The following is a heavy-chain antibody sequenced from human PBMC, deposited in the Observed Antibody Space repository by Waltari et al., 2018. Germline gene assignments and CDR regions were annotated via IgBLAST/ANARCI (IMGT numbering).Heavy chain of an antibody. V-gene: IGHV3-53*01. CDR2: MYSGGSR. Sequence: EVQLVESGGGLIQPGGSLSLACTASGFTVTTNYISWVRQAPGKGLEWVSVMYSGGSRYYADSVKGRFTISRDESKNTVYLQMSSLRAEDMAVYYCARDVAKGGYYFDYWGQGTLVTVSS. CDR3: ARDVAKGGYYFDY. D-gene: IGHD5-12*01. J-gene: IGHJ4*02. CDR1: GFTVTTNY.